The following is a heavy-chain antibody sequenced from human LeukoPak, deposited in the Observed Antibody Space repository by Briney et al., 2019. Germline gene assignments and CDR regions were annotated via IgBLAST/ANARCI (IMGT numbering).Heavy chain of an antibody. J-gene: IGHJ4*02. CDR3: ARDTYYYDSSGYHFDY. V-gene: IGHV4-34*01. D-gene: IGHD3-22*01. CDR2: INHSGST. CDR1: GGSFSGYY. Sequence: PSETLSLTCAVYGGSFSGYYWSWIRQPPGKGLEWIGEINHSGSTNYNPSLKSRVTMSVDTSKNQFSLKLSSVTAADTAVYYCARDTYYYDSSGYHFDYWGQGTLVTVSS.